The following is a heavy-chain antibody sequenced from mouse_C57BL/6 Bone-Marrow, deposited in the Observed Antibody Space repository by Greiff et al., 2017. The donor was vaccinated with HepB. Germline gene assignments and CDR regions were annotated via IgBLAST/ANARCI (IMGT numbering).Heavy chain of an antibody. D-gene: IGHD1-1*01. CDR1: GYAFTNYL. J-gene: IGHJ3*01. CDR2: INPGSGGT. CDR3: AREIYYYGSSYLSWFAY. Sequence: QVQLKESGAELVRPGTSVKVSCKASGYAFTNYLIEWVKQRPGQGLEWIGVINPGSGGTNYNEKFKGKATLTSDKSSSTAYMQLSSLTSEDSAVYFCAREIYYYGSSYLSWFAYWGQGTRVTVSA. V-gene: IGHV1-54*01.